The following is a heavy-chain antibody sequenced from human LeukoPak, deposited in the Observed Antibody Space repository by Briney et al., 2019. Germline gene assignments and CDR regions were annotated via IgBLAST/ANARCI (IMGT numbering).Heavy chain of an antibody. D-gene: IGHD6-19*01. J-gene: IGHJ4*02. CDR2: IYDGVPT. CDR3: VQTTGWPRFDY. V-gene: IGHV4-4*09. CDR1: GLPISCFF. Sequence: KSSETLSLICTTYGLPISCFFWNWVRQPPGKGLEWIGNIYDGVPTFFNPSLKSRVTISVDTSKGQFSLQLASVTAADTAVYYSVQTTGWPRFDYWGQGILVTVSS.